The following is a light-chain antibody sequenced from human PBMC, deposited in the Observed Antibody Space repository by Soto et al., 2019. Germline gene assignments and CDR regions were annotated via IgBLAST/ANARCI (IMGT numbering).Light chain of an antibody. CDR1: SSDVGGYNY. V-gene: IGLV2-14*01. J-gene: IGLJ1*01. Sequence: QSALTQPASVSGSPGQSITISCTGTSSDVGGYNYVSWYQQHPGKAPKLMIYDVSNRPSGVSNRFSGSKSGNTASLTISGLQAEDEAEYYCSSYTSSSLYVFGTGTKVTVL. CDR2: DVS. CDR3: SSYTSSSLYV.